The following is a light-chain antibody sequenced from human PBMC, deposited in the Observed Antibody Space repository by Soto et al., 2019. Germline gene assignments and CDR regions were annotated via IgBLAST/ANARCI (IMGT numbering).Light chain of an antibody. Sequence: DFVMTQSPDSLAVSLGEMATINCNSSQTVLHNSNKKNYLAWYQHKPRQPPKLLIYWASTRESGVPDRFSGSGSGTDFTLTISSLQAEDVAVYYCQQFYSPPLTFGGGTKVEIK. CDR2: WAS. CDR1: QTVLHNSNKKNY. J-gene: IGKJ4*01. V-gene: IGKV4-1*01. CDR3: QQFYSPPLT.